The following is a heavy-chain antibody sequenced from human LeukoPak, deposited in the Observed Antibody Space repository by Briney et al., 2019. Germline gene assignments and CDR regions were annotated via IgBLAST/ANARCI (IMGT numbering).Heavy chain of an antibody. Sequence: GGSLRLSCAASGFTFDDYAMHWVRQAPGKGLEWVLGISWNSGSIGYADSVKGRFTISRDNAKNSLYLQMNSLRAEDTALYYCAKDTDGSGWYYFDYWGQGTLVTVSS. V-gene: IGHV3-9*01. CDR2: ISWNSGSI. J-gene: IGHJ4*02. D-gene: IGHD6-19*01. CDR3: AKDTDGSGWYYFDY. CDR1: GFTFDDYA.